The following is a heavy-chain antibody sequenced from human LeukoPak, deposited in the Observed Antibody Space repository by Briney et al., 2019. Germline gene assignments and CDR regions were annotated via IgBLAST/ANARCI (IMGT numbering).Heavy chain of an antibody. Sequence: NPSETLSLTCAVYGGSFSGYYWSWIRQPPGKGLEWIGEINHSGSTNYNPSLKSRVTISVDTSKNQFSLKLSSVTAADTAVYYCASSYSSSLPFDYWGQGTLVTVSS. J-gene: IGHJ4*02. CDR3: ASSYSSSLPFDY. V-gene: IGHV4-34*01. CDR1: GGSFSGYY. D-gene: IGHD6-13*01. CDR2: INHSGST.